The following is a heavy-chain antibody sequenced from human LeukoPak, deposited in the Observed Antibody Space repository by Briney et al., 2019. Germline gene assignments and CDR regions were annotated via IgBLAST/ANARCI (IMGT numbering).Heavy chain of an antibody. CDR1: EFTFSSYS. D-gene: IGHD6-13*01. Sequence: GGSLRLSCAASEFTFSSYSMNWVRQAPGKGPEWVSAISGSGGSTYYADSVKGRFTISRDNSKNTLYLQMNSLRAEDTAVYYCAKDGIAAAGRDKFDYWGQGTLVTVSS. CDR3: AKDGIAAAGRDKFDY. CDR2: ISGSGGST. J-gene: IGHJ4*02. V-gene: IGHV3-23*01.